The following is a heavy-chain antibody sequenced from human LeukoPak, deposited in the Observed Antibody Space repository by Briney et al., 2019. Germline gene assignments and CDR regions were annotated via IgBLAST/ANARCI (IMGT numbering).Heavy chain of an antibody. CDR1: GYTLTELS. V-gene: IGHV1-24*01. CDR2: FDPEDGET. Sequence: ASVKVSCKVSGYTLTELSMHWVRQAPGRGLEWMGGFDPEDGETIYAQKFQGRVTMTEDTSTDTAYMELSSLRSEDTAVYYCATDGYSSGWYGIQLWGQGTLVTVSS. J-gene: IGHJ1*01. D-gene: IGHD6-19*01. CDR3: ATDGYSSGWYGIQL.